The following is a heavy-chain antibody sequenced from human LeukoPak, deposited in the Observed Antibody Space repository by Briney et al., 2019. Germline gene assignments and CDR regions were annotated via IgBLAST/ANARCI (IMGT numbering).Heavy chain of an antibody. Sequence: GTLSLTCAVSGGSISSSNWWSWVRQPPGKGLEWVSANSGSGGSTYYADSVKGRFTISRDNSKNTLYLQMNSLRAEDTAVYYCAKSRWYYYGSGSYGAADYWGQGTLVTVSS. CDR1: GGSISSSN. CDR3: AKSRWYYYGSGSYGAADY. D-gene: IGHD3-10*01. V-gene: IGHV3-23*01. J-gene: IGHJ4*02. CDR2: NSGSGGST.